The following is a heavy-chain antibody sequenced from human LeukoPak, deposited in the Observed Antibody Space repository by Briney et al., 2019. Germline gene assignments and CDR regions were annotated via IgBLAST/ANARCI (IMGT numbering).Heavy chain of an antibody. V-gene: IGHV3-30*04. Sequence: PGGSLRLSCAASGFTFSSYAMHWVRQAPGKGLEWVAVISYDGSNKYYADSVKGRFTISRDNSKNTLYLQMNSLRAEDTAVYYCARDYPGYSYGYYFDYWGQGTLVTVSS. CDR3: ARDYPGYSYGYYFDY. CDR1: GFTFSSYA. J-gene: IGHJ4*02. D-gene: IGHD5-18*01. CDR2: ISYDGSNK.